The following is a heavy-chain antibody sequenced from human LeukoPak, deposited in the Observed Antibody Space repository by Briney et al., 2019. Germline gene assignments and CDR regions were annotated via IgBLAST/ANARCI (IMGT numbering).Heavy chain of an antibody. V-gene: IGHV4-34*01. Sequence: SETLSLTCAVYGGSFSGYYWSWIRQPPGKGLEWIGEINHSGSTNYNPSLKSRVTISVDTSKNQFSLKLSSVTAADTAVYYCARGNVLLWFGELPPMDVWGQGTTVTVSS. CDR2: INHSGST. CDR1: GGSFSGYY. CDR3: ARGNVLLWFGELPPMDV. J-gene: IGHJ6*02. D-gene: IGHD3-10*01.